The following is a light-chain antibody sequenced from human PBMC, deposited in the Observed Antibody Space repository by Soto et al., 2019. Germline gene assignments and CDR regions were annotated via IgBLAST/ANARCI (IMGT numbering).Light chain of an antibody. Sequence: EIVLTQSPGTLSLSPGERATLSCRASQSVTSSLAWYQQKPGQVPRLLVYGASSRATGIPDRISGSGSGTDFTVAISRVEPEGFAEYYCRQYGNAVTCGGGTKVEIK. V-gene: IGKV3-20*01. CDR1: QSVTSS. CDR2: GAS. J-gene: IGKJ4*02. CDR3: RQYGNAVT.